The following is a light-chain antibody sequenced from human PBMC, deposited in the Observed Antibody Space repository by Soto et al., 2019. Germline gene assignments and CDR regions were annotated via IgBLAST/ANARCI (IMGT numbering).Light chain of an antibody. V-gene: IGKV1-33*01. CDR2: DAS. CDR1: QDINNY. Sequence: DIPMTQSPSSLSASVGDRVTITCQASQDINNYLNWYQQKPGKAPKLLIYDASDLETGVPSRFSGSGSGTDFSFTISSLQPEDIATYYCQQYGNLVTFGGGTKVEIK. CDR3: QQYGNLVT. J-gene: IGKJ4*01.